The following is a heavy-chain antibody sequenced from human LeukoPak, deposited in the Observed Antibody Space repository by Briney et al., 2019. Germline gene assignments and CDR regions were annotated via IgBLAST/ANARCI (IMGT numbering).Heavy chain of an antibody. D-gene: IGHD3-10*01. CDR2: ISGSGGST. Sequence: PGGSLRLSCAAIGFTFSSYAMSWVRQAPGKGLEWVSAISGSGGSTYYADSVKGRFTISRDNSKNTLYLQMNSLRAEDTAVYYCAKDPGSYYNLFQQKVGYWGQGTLVTVSS. V-gene: IGHV3-23*01. CDR3: AKDPGSYYNLFQQKVGY. CDR1: GFTFSSYA. J-gene: IGHJ4*02.